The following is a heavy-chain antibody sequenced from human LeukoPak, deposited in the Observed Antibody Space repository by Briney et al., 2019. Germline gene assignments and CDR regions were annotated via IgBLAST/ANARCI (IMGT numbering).Heavy chain of an antibody. D-gene: IGHD2-15*01. CDR2: ISGSGGST. V-gene: IGHV3-23*01. J-gene: IGHJ6*02. Sequence: GGSLRLSCAASGFTFSSYAMSWVRQAPGKGLEWVSAISGSGGSTYYADSVKGRFTISRDNSKNALYLQMNSLRAEDTAVYYCAKGGEYCSGGSCYHWGGMDYYYGMDVWGQGTTVTVSS. CDR3: AKGGEYCSGGSCYHWGGMDYYYGMDV. CDR1: GFTFSSYA.